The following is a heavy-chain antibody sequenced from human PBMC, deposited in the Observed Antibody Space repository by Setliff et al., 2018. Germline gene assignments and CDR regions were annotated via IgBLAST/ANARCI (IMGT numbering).Heavy chain of an antibody. V-gene: IGHV1-18*01. CDR3: SRLVRYCTTTTCQRASGAEL. D-gene: IGHD2-8*01. Sequence: ASVKVSCKASGYSFTSYGITWVRQAPGQGLEWMGWISGYTGNTNYAQKLQGRVSMTTDTSTNTAYMELRSLTSDDTVVYYCSRLVRYCTTTTCQRASGAELWGQGTLVTVSS. CDR2: ISGYTGNT. J-gene: IGHJ4*02. CDR1: GYSFTSYG.